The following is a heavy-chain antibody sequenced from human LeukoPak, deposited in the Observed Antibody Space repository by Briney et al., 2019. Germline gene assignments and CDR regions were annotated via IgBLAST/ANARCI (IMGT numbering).Heavy chain of an antibody. J-gene: IGHJ6*02. CDR2: ISYDGSNK. V-gene: IGHV3-30*18. CDR1: GFTLSSYG. D-gene: IGHD3-3*01. CDR3: AKDGIAYYDFWSGPYYYGMDV. Sequence: GGSLRLSCAACGFTLSSYGMHWVRQAPGEGLKWVAVISYDGSNKYYADSVKGRFTISRDNSKNTLYLQMNSLRAEDTAVYYCAKDGIAYYDFWSGPYYYGMDVWGQGTTVTVSS.